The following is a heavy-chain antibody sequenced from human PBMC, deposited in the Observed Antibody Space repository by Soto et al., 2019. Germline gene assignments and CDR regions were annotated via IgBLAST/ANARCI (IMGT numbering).Heavy chain of an antibody. CDR3: ASLGTTLTPFDY. V-gene: IGHV4-4*02. D-gene: IGHD1-7*01. J-gene: IGHJ4*02. CDR2: ISHSGST. Sequence: KASETLSLTCAVSGGSISSLNWWSWVRQPPGKGLAWIGEISHSGSTKYNPSLKSRVTISVDKSQNQFSLRLSSVTAADTAIYYCASLGTTLTPFDYWGQGTLVTVSS. CDR1: GGSISSLNW.